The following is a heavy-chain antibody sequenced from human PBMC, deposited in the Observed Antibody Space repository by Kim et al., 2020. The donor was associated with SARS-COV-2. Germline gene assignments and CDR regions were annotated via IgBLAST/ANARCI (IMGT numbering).Heavy chain of an antibody. CDR3: ARHWATYYYDRRVLDL. CDR1: GGSISSYY. CDR2: IYYSGST. J-gene: IGHJ2*01. V-gene: IGHV4-59*08. Sequence: SETLSLTCTVSGGSISSYYWSWIRQPPGKGLEWIGYIYYSGSTNYNPSLKSRVTISVDTSKNQFSLKLSSVTAADTAVYYCARHWATYYYDRRVLDLWGRGTLVTVSS. D-gene: IGHD3-22*01.